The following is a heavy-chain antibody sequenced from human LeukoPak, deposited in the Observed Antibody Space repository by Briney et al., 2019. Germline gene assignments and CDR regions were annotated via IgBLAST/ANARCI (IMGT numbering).Heavy chain of an antibody. D-gene: IGHD5-18*01. CDR1: GFTFSSYG. V-gene: IGHV3-30*02. Sequence: PGGSLRLSCAASGFTFSSYGMHWVRQAPGKGREWVAFIRYDGSNKYYAASVKGRFTISRDNSKNTLYLQVNSLRAEDTAVYYCANERDTDMVTLDYWGQGTLVTVSS. CDR3: ANERDTDMVTLDY. J-gene: IGHJ4*02. CDR2: IRYDGSNK.